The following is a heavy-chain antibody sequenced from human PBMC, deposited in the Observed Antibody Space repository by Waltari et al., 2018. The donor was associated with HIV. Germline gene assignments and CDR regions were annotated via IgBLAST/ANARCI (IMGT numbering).Heavy chain of an antibody. CDR2: IDWNSRNI. CDR1: GFTFGEFG. J-gene: IGHJ4*02. Sequence: EVQMVASGGELVQPGSTLRPPCAGSGFTFGEFGMSWVRQVPGKGLEWVSGIDWNSRNIEYADSVKGRFIISRDNAKRSLYLDMTSLKSEDTAFYFCAKATERWLQPKFFDFWGQGTLVTVSS. V-gene: IGHV3-9*01. D-gene: IGHD5-18*01. CDR3: AKATERWLQPKFFDF.